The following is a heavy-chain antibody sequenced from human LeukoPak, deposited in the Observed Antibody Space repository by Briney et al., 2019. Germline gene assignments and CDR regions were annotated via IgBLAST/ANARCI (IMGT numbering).Heavy chain of an antibody. D-gene: IGHD6-6*01. CDR3: ARHMVEYSSSEDAFDI. Sequence: SETLSLTCTVSGGAISSYYWSWIRQPPGKGLEWIGYIYTSGSTNYNPSLKSRVTISVDTSKNQFSLKLSSVTAADTAVYYCARHMVEYSSSEDAFDIWGQGTMVTVSS. CDR2: IYTSGST. V-gene: IGHV4-4*09. J-gene: IGHJ3*02. CDR1: GGAISSYY.